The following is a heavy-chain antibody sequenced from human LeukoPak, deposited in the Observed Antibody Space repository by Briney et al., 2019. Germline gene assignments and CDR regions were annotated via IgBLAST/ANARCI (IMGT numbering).Heavy chain of an antibody. CDR2: TRNKANSHTT. D-gene: IGHD3-10*01. V-gene: IGHV3-72*01. Sequence: GGSLRLFCAASGFSFSDHYMDWDRQAPGKGLEWVGRTRNKANSHTTEYAASVKGRFTISRDDPKNSMYLQMNSLKAEDTAVYYCARDHYYGSGSYYGPEVYWGQGTLVTVSS. CDR3: ARDHYYGSGSYYGPEVY. CDR1: GFSFSDHY. J-gene: IGHJ4*02.